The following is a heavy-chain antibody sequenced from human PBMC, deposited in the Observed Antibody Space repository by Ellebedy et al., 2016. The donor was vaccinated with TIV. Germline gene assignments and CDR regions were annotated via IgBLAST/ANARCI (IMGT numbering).Heavy chain of an antibody. D-gene: IGHD3-3*01. V-gene: IGHV3-74*01. Sequence: PGESLKISCAASGFNFSSYWMYWVRQLPGMGLHWVARINGDGRSTSYAESVKGRFTVSRDNAKNTLYLHLNSLRAEDTAVYYCAGGNYDFWSNYRDCWGQGTLVTVSS. CDR3: AGGNYDFWSNYRDC. CDR1: GFNFSSYW. CDR2: INGDGRST. J-gene: IGHJ4*02.